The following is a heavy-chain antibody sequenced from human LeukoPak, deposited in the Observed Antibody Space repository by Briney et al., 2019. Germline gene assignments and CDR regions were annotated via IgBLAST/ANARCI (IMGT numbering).Heavy chain of an antibody. CDR1: RGTFSNHA. CDR3: ARHSGHSSWYYGLDV. J-gene: IGHJ6*02. CDR2: IIPIDDST. D-gene: IGHD6-13*01. Sequence: SVKVSCKASRGTFSNHAFSWVRQAPGQGLEWMGGIIPIDDSTNYVQKFQDRVMITADEATNIIYMELGSLKSEDTAEYYCARHSGHSSWYYGLDVWGQGTTVIVSS. V-gene: IGHV1-69*13.